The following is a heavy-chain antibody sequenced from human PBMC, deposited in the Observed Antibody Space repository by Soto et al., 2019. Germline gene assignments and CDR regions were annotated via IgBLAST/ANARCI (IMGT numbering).Heavy chain of an antibody. Sequence: PGGSLRLSCAASGFTFSSYGMHWVRQAPGKGLEWVAVISYDGSNKYYADSVKGRFTISRDNSKNTLYLQMNSLRAEDTAVYYCAKVVRPIAARPYGMDVWGQGTTVTVSS. D-gene: IGHD6-6*01. V-gene: IGHV3-30*18. CDR2: ISYDGSNK. CDR3: AKVVRPIAARPYGMDV. CDR1: GFTFSSYG. J-gene: IGHJ6*02.